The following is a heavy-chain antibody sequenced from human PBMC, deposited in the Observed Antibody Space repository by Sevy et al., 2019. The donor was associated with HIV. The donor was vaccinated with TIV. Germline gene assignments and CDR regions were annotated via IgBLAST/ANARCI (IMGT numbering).Heavy chain of an antibody. V-gene: IGHV3-13*01. CDR1: GFTFSSYD. CDR2: IGTAGDT. Sequence: GGSLRLSCAASGFTFSSYDMHWVRQATGKGLEWVSAIGTAGDTYYPGSVKGGFTISRENAKNSLYLQMNSLRAGDTAVYYCARTTSEVGGMDVWGQGTTVTVSS. J-gene: IGHJ6*02. CDR3: ARTTSEVGGMDV.